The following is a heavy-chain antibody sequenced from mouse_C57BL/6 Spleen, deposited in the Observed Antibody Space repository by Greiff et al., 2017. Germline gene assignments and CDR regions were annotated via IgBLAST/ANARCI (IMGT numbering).Heavy chain of an antibody. D-gene: IGHD1-1*01. V-gene: IGHV14-2*01. CDR2: IDPEDGET. J-gene: IGHJ3*01. CDR3: ARGSSPAWFAY. CDR1: GFNIKDYY. Sequence: EVKLMESGAELVKPGASVKLSCTASGFNIKDYYMHWVKQRTEQGLEWIGRIDPEDGETKYAPKFQGKATLTADTSSNTAYLQLSSLTSEDTAVYYCARGSSPAWFAYWGQGTLVTVSA.